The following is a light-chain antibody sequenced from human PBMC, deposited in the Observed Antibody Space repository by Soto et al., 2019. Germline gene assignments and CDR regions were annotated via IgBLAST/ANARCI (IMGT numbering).Light chain of an antibody. J-gene: IGKJ1*01. CDR3: QQYQSYWT. V-gene: IGKV1-5*03. CDR2: EAS. CDR1: HNIRNR. Sequence: DIQMTQSPSTLSASVGDRVTVTCRASHNIRNRLAWSQHKPGQAPKVLLYEASSLDGGVPSRFSGTGSGTEFTLTISSLQPEDFATYYCQQYQSYWTFGQGTRVEVK.